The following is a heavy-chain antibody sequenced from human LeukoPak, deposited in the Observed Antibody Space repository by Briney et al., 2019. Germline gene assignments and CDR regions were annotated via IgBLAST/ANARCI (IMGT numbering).Heavy chain of an antibody. Sequence: GGSLRLSCAASGFTFSSYAMSWVRQAPGKGLEWVSAISGSGGSTYHADSVKGRFTISRDNSKNTLYLQMNSLRAEDTAVYYCAKTIAVAGTSGWFDPWGQGTLVTVSS. D-gene: IGHD6-19*01. CDR2: ISGSGGST. J-gene: IGHJ5*02. CDR3: AKTIAVAGTSGWFDP. CDR1: GFTFSSYA. V-gene: IGHV3-23*01.